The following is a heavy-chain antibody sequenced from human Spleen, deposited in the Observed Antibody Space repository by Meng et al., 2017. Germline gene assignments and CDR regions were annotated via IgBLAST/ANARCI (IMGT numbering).Heavy chain of an antibody. CDR3: ARYCSDCGGHFSPHDY. J-gene: IGHJ4*02. CDR1: GFSLRNYD. V-gene: IGHV3-48*03. D-gene: IGHD2-21*02. CDR2: IISSGNTR. Sequence: GESLKISCAASGFSLRNYDMNWVRQAPGKGLEWVAFIISSGNTRYYANSVKGRFAISRDNARNSLYLEMHSLGVEDTALYYCARYCSDCGGHFSPHDYWGQGTLVTVSS.